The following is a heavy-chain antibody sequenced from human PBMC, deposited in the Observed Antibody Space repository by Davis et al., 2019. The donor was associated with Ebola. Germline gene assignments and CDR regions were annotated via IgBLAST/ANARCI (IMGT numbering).Heavy chain of an antibody. J-gene: IGHJ6*02. V-gene: IGHV1-69*06. CDR2: IIPIFGTA. Sequence: AASVKVSCKASGGTFSSYAISWVRQAPGQGLEWMGGIIPIFGTANYAQKFQGRVTITADKSTSTAYMELSSLRSEDTAVYYCARVLGYCSSTSCYAYPSHNYYYYYGMDVWGQGTTVTVSS. CDR1: GGTFSSYA. D-gene: IGHD2-2*01. CDR3: ARVLGYCSSTSCYAYPSHNYYYYYGMDV.